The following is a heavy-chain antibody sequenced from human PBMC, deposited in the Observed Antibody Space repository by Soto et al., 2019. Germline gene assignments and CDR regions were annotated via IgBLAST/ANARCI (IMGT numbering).Heavy chain of an antibody. Sequence: EVYLLESGGGLVQQGGSLRLSCVASRFTFRRYAVSWVRQQPGKGLEWVSGISGSGDRTYYADSVKGRFTSSRDNSKNTVYLQMSSLRGGDTAVYYCAIEALYVVPEEFFFYGRDVWGQGPTVTVAS. V-gene: IGHV3-23*01. CDR2: ISGSGDRT. CDR3: AIEALYVVPEEFFFYGRDV. D-gene: IGHD2-15*01. CDR1: RFTFRRYA. J-gene: IGHJ6*02.